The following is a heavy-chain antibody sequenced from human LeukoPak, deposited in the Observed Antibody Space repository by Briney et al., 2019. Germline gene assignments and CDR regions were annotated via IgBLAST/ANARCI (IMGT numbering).Heavy chain of an antibody. CDR2: ISSSGSTI. Sequence: PGGSLRLSCAASGFTFSNAWMSWIRQAPGKGLEWVSYISSSGSTIYYADSVKGRFTISRDNAKNSLYLQMNSLRADDTAVYYCAKAAYSSSSSAGYYFMDVWGKGTTVTVSS. CDR3: AKAAYSSSSSAGYYFMDV. D-gene: IGHD6-6*01. J-gene: IGHJ6*03. CDR1: GFTFSNAW. V-gene: IGHV3-11*01.